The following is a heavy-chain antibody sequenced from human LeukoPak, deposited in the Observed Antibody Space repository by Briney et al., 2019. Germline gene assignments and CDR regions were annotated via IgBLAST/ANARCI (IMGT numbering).Heavy chain of an antibody. J-gene: IGHJ4*02. CDR1: GYTFTNYG. CDR3: ARGLRREQQLLRAFDY. V-gene: IGHV1-8*01. D-gene: IGHD6-13*01. Sequence: ASVKVSCKASGYTFTNYGINWVRQAPGQGLEWMGWMNPNSGNTGSAQKFQGRVTMTSNTSISTAYMELSSLRSEDTAVYYCARGLRREQQLLRAFDYWGQGTPVTVSS. CDR2: MNPNSGNT.